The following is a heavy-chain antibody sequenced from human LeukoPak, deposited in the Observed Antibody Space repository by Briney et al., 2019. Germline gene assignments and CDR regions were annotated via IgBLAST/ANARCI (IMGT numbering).Heavy chain of an antibody. CDR3: AKAGGLAIEYFQH. V-gene: IGHV3-23*01. CDR2: ISGSGGST. J-gene: IGHJ1*01. CDR1: GFTFSSYA. D-gene: IGHD3-10*01. Sequence: GGSLRLSCAASGFTFSSYAMSWVRQAPGKGLEWVSTISGSGGSTFYADSVKGRFTISRDNSKNTLYLQMNSLRAEDTAVYYCAKAGGLAIEYFQHWGQGTLVTVSS.